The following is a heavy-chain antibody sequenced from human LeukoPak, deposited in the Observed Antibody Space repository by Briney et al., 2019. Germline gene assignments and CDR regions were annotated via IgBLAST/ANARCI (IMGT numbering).Heavy chain of an antibody. CDR3: AKARLDYYGSGSSFHFDY. J-gene: IGHJ4*02. D-gene: IGHD3-10*01. Sequence: GGSLRLSCAASGFTFSSYAMHWVRQAPGKGLEWVSGISWNSGSIGYADSVKGRFTISRDNAKNSLYLQMNSLRAEDTALYYCAKARLDYYGSGSSFHFDYWGQGTLVTVSS. CDR2: ISWNSGSI. V-gene: IGHV3-9*01. CDR1: GFTFSSYA.